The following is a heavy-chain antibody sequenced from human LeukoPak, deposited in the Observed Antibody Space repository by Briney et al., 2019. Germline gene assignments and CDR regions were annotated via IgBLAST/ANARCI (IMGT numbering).Heavy chain of an antibody. D-gene: IGHD1-26*01. V-gene: IGHV3-15*01. CDR3: TTTIVGVTTWFDP. J-gene: IGHJ5*02. Sequence: PGGSLRLSCAASGFPLSNAYMSWVRQAPGKGLEWVGRIKNKTNGGTTDYAAPVKGRFTISRDDSKNTLYLQMNSLKTEDTAVYYCTTTIVGVTTWFDPWGQGTLVTVSS. CDR2: IKNKTNGGTT. CDR1: GFPLSNAY.